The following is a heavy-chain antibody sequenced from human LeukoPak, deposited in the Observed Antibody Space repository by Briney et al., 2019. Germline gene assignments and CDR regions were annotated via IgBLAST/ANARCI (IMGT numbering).Heavy chain of an antibody. D-gene: IGHD5-18*01. CDR1: GGSISGYY. J-gene: IGHJ6*03. V-gene: IGHV4-59*01. Sequence: SETLSLTCTVSGGSISGYYWSWIRQPPGKGLQWIGYIHYSGSTNYNPSLKSRLTISVDTSKNQFSLKLTSVTAADTAVYYCAGTTEGGYTYDYFYYYYMDVWGKGTTVTISS. CDR3: AGTTEGGYTYDYFYYYYMDV. CDR2: IHYSGST.